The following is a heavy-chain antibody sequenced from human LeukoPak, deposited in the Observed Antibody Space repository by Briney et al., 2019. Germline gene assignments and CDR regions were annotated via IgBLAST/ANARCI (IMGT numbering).Heavy chain of an antibody. V-gene: IGHV1-24*01. Sequence: GASVKVSCKVSGYTLTELSMHWVRQAPGKGLEWMGGFDPEDGETIYAQKFQGRVTMTEDTSTDTAYMELSSLRSEDTAVYYCATEGRRSRRNYYYMDVWGKGTTVTVSS. CDR1: GYTLTELS. CDR2: FDPEDGET. J-gene: IGHJ6*03. CDR3: ATEGRRSRRNYYYMDV.